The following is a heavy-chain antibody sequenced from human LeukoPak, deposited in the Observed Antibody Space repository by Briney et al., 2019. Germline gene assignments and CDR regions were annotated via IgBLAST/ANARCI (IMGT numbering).Heavy chain of an antibody. V-gene: IGHV4-4*07. Sequence: PSETLSLTCAVSGGAISSYHWSWIRQPAGKGLEWIGRIYTSGSTSYNPSLKSRVTMSVDTSKNQFSLKLSSVTAADTAVYFCARHPSSAWHADYWGHGNLVTVSS. D-gene: IGHD6-25*01. CDR1: GGAISSYH. CDR2: IYTSGST. CDR3: ARHPSSAWHADY. J-gene: IGHJ4*01.